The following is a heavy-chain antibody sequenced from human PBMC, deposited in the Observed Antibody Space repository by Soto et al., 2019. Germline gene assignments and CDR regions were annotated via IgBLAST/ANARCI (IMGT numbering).Heavy chain of an antibody. CDR2: ISSDNTNI. J-gene: IGHJ6*02. Sequence: EVQMVESGGGLVKPGGSLRLSCAASRFTFSSYNMNWVRQAPGEGLEWVSCISSDNTNIHYADSVKGRFTTSRDNARNSLYLQMNSLRVEDTAVYYCARDDMLMIRGVIEHYFAMDVWGQGTTVTVSS. CDR1: RFTFSSYN. CDR3: ARDDMLMIRGVIEHYFAMDV. V-gene: IGHV3-21*02. D-gene: IGHD3-10*01.